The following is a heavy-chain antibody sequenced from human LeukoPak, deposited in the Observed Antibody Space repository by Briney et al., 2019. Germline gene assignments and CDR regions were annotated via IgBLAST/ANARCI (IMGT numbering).Heavy chain of an antibody. J-gene: IGHJ4*02. Sequence: ASVKVSCKASGYTFTGYYMHWVRQAPGQGLEWMGWINPNSGGTKYSQKFQGRVTMTRDTFISTAYMELTSLRSDDTAVYYCARDLGDTNGYYYFDYWGQGTLVTVSS. CDR3: ARDLGDTNGYYYFDY. CDR1: GYTFTGYY. D-gene: IGHD3-22*01. V-gene: IGHV1-2*02. CDR2: INPNSGGT.